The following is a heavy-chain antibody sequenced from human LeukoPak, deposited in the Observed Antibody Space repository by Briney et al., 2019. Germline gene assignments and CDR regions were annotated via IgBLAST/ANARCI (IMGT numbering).Heavy chain of an antibody. CDR1: GFTFSSYA. CDR2: ISGGGGNT. J-gene: IGHJ4*02. V-gene: IGHV3-23*01. Sequence: GLSLRLSCAASGFTFSSYAMTWVRQAPGKGLEWVSAISGGGGNTYYADSVKGRFTVSRDNSRNTMYLQMNSLRAEDTAVYYCAKNFGEGLAFYDYWGQGTLVTVSS. CDR3: AKNFGEGLAFYDY. D-gene: IGHD4-17*01.